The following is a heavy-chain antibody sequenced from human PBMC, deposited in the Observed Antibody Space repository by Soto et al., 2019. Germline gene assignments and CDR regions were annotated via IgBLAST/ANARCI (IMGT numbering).Heavy chain of an antibody. CDR2: ISDNDGST. CDR3: ARRDYFDSNGYYYYYYFDN. CDR1: GVSIWSYA. J-gene: IGHJ4*02. V-gene: IGHV3-23*01. Sequence: PWGSLRLSRGACGVSIWSYALNWVHQAPGKGLEWVSGISDNDGSTYYADSVKGRFTISRDNSKSTLYLQMNSLRAEDTAVYYCARRDYFDSNGYYYYYYFDNWGQGTLVTVSS. D-gene: IGHD3-22*01.